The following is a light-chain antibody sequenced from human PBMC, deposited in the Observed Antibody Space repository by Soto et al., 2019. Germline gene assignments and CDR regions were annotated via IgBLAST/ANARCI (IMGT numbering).Light chain of an antibody. CDR1: QGISDY. V-gene: IGKV1-27*01. Sequence: DIQMTQSPSSLSAVVGDRVTITCRASQGISDYLVWYQQKPGKVPKLLIYAASTLQSGVPPRFSGTGSGTDFTLTISSLQPEDVATYYCQNYYSAPFTFGPGTKVDIK. CDR3: QNYYSAPFT. J-gene: IGKJ3*01. CDR2: AAS.